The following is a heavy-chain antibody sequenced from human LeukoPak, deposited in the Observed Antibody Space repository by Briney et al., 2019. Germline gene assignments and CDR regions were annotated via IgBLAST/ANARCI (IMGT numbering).Heavy chain of an antibody. V-gene: IGHV3-30-3*01. Sequence: GGSLRLSCAASGFTFSSYAMHWVRQAPGKGLEWVAVISYDGSNKYYADSVKGRFTISRDNSKNTPYLQMNSLRAEDTAVYYCARAVGVQLWLNYFDYWGQGTLVTVSS. D-gene: IGHD5-18*01. CDR2: ISYDGSNK. CDR3: ARAVGVQLWLNYFDY. CDR1: GFTFSSYA. J-gene: IGHJ4*02.